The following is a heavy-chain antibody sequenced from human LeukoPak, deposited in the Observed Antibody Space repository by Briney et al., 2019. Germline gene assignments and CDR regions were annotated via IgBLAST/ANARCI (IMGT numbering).Heavy chain of an antibody. Sequence: ASVTVSCKASGYTFTSHGISWVRQAPGQGLEWMGWISTYNGNTNYAQKLQGRVSMTTDTSTSTAYMDLRSLRSDDTAVYFCATWGLHFDIWGQGTMVIVAS. CDR3: ATWGLHFDI. V-gene: IGHV1-18*01. D-gene: IGHD3-16*01. J-gene: IGHJ3*02. CDR1: GYTFTSHG. CDR2: ISTYNGNT.